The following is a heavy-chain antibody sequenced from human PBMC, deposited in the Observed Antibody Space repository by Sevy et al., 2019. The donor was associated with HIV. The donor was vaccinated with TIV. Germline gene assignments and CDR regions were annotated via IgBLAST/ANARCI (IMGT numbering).Heavy chain of an antibody. V-gene: IGHV3-7*01. CDR2: IRQDGNEI. CDR3: ARRYFDL. J-gene: IGHJ4*02. CDR1: GFTFDNYW. Sequence: GGSLRLSCVASGFTFDNYWMQWVRQAPGKGLEWVANIRQDGNEIYYADSVKGRFTISRDNAKESLYLQMGNLRVKDTAIYYCARRYFDLWGQGILVTVSS.